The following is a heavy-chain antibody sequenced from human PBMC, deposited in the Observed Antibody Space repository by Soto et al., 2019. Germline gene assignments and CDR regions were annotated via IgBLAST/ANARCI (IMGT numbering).Heavy chain of an antibody. CDR3: AAPYCSGGSCYSDYYYYGMDV. D-gene: IGHD2-15*01. CDR2: ISYDGSNK. CDR1: GFTFSSYG. J-gene: IGHJ6*01. V-gene: IGHV3-30*03. Sequence: QVQLVESGGGVVQPGRSLRLSCAASGFTFSSYGMHWVRQAPGKGLEWVAVISYDGSNKYYADSVKGRFTISRDNSKNTLYLQMNSLRAEDTAVYYCAAPYCSGGSCYSDYYYYGMDVW.